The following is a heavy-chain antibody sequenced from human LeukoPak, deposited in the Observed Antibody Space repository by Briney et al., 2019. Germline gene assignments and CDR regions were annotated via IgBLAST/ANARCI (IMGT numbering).Heavy chain of an antibody. D-gene: IGHD6-13*01. Sequence: SETLSLTCAVSGDSISSGGYSWSWIRQTPGKGLEWIAYIHDSGSTYNNPSLKSRLSISIDTSKNQFSLKLNSVTAADTAVYYCARVVAAAGNNWFDPWGQGTLVTV. CDR1: GDSISSGGYS. CDR3: ARVVAAAGNNWFDP. J-gene: IGHJ5*02. CDR2: IHDSGST. V-gene: IGHV4-30-4*07.